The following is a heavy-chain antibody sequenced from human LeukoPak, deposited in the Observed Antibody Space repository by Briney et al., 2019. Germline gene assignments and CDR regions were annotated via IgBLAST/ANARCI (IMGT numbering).Heavy chain of an antibody. D-gene: IGHD3-10*01. CDR1: TFAFGGYW. Sequence: GGTLRLSCAGSTFAFGGYWMHWVRQLPGKGLAWVSRIDSAGGRIQWADSVKGRFTISRDNAKNTVYLQMNSLRPEDSAVYYCVADRGNWSGGDFWGRGTLVIVS. J-gene: IGHJ4*02. CDR3: VADRGNWSGGDF. CDR2: IDSAGGRI. V-gene: IGHV3-74*01.